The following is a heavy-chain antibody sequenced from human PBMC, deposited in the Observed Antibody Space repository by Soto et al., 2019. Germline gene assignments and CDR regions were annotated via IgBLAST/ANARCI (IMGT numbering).Heavy chain of an antibody. V-gene: IGHV4-59*01. CDR3: ARAHAPTRPSVY. D-gene: IGHD2-2*01. CDR2: IFHSGNA. Sequence: SETLSLTCTVSGGSMRNGYWSWIRQPPGKRLEWIGFIFHSGNAKYNPSLKSRVTISIDTSKSQFSLSLDSVTAADTAVYFCARAHAPTRPSVYWCLGILVTLSS. CDR1: GGSMRNGY. J-gene: IGHJ4*01.